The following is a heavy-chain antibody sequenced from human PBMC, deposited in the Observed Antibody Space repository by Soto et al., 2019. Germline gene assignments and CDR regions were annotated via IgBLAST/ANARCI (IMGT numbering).Heavy chain of an antibody. J-gene: IGHJ4*02. CDR3: ARERGYSYGLDY. Sequence: SGGSLRLSCAASGFTFSSYEMNWVRQAPGKGLEWVSYISSSGSTIYYADSVKGRFTISRDNAKNSLYLQMNSLRAEDTAVYYCARERGYSYGLDYWGQGTLVTVSS. CDR1: GFTFSSYE. V-gene: IGHV3-48*03. D-gene: IGHD5-18*01. CDR2: ISSSGSTI.